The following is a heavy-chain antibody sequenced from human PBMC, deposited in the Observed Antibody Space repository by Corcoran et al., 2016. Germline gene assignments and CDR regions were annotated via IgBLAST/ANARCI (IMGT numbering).Heavy chain of an antibody. CDR2: IIPIFGTA. V-gene: IGHV1-69*01. CDR1: GGTFSSYA. CDR3: AGITGTTKDYSSYGMDV. D-gene: IGHD1-7*01. Sequence: QVQLVQSGAEVKKPGSSVKVSCKASGGTFSSYAISWVRQAPGQGLEWMGGIIPIFGTANYAQKFQGRVTITADESTSTAYMELSSLRSEDTAVYYWAGITGTTKDYSSYGMDVWGQGTTVTVSS. J-gene: IGHJ6*02.